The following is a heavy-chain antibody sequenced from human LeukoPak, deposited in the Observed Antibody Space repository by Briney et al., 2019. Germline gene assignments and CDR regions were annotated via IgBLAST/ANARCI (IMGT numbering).Heavy chain of an antibody. CDR1: GFPFSSYS. J-gene: IGHJ4*02. CDR3: ARDLTVGATVRYFDY. V-gene: IGHV3-21*01. Sequence: GGSLILSFAASGFPFSSYSMNWVRPAPGKGLEWVSSIISRSSYIYYADSVKGRFTISRDNAKNSLYLQMNSLRAEDTAVYYCARDLTVGATVRYFDYWGQGTLVTVSS. D-gene: IGHD1-26*01. CDR2: IISRSSYI.